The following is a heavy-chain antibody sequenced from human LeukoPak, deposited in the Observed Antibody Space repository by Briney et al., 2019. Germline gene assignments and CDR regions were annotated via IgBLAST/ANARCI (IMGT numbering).Heavy chain of an antibody. Sequence: GGSLRLSCAASGFSFSNYWMNWVRQAPGKGLEWVANIKQDESEKYYVASVKGRFSISRDNAKNALYLRMNSLRAEDTAVYHCARSGKPFGFGIWGQGTTVTVSS. CDR1: GFSFSNYW. CDR3: ARSGKPFGFGI. CDR2: IKQDESEK. D-gene: IGHD1-1*01. V-gene: IGHV3-7*04. J-gene: IGHJ6*02.